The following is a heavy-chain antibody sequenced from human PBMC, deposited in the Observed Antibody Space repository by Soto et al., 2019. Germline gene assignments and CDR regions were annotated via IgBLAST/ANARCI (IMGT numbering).Heavy chain of an antibody. CDR2: IYYSGST. CDR3: ARETTVVTEGLDY. CDR1: GGSISSSSYY. D-gene: IGHD4-17*01. J-gene: IGHJ4*02. V-gene: IGHV4-39*01. Sequence: PSETLSLTCTVSGGSISSSSYYWGWIRQPPGKELEWIGSIYYSGSTYYNPSLKSRVTISVDTSKNQFSLKLSSVTAADTAVYYCARETTVVTEGLDYWGQGTLVTVSS.